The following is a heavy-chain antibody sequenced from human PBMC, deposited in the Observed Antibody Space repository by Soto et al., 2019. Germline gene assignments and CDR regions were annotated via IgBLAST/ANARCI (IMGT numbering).Heavy chain of an antibody. J-gene: IGHJ5*02. D-gene: IGHD2-2*01. CDR1: GGTFSSYT. V-gene: IGHV1-69*08. CDR2: IIPILGIA. Sequence: QVQLVQSGAEVKKPGSSVKVSCKASGGTFSSYTISWVRQAPGQGLEWMGRIIPILGIANYAQKFQGRVTITADXXTXTXXMELSSLRSEDTAVYYCARDLRVVVPAATYNWFDPWGQGTLVTVSS. CDR3: ARDLRVVVPAATYNWFDP.